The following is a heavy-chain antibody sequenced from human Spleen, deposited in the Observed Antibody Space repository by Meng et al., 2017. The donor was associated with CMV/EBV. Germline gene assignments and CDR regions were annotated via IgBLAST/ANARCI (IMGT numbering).Heavy chain of an antibody. J-gene: IGHJ6*02. Sequence: GGSLRLSCAGSGFTFSQFTMHWVRQAPGKGLEWVAVISYDGSNKYYADSVKGRFTISRDNSKNTLYLQMNSLRAEDTAVYYCARDPAGAVAGTYYYYGMDVWGQGTTVTVSS. CDR2: ISYDGSNK. D-gene: IGHD6-19*01. CDR1: GFTFSQFT. CDR3: ARDPAGAVAGTYYYYGMDV. V-gene: IGHV3-30*04.